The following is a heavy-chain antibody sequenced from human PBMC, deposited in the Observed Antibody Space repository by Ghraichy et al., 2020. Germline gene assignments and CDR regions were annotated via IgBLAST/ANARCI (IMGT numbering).Heavy chain of an antibody. CDR3: ARVFLSYGSPNFFDY. CDR1: GFTFSDYY. D-gene: IGHD5-18*01. V-gene: IGHV3-11*05. Sequence: LSLTCAASGFTFSDYYMSWIRQAPGKGLEWVSYISNGILYTYYADSVKGRFTISRDNAKNSLYLQMNSLRAEDTAVYYCARVFLSYGSPNFFDYWGQGTLVTVSS. CDR2: ISNGILYT. J-gene: IGHJ4*02.